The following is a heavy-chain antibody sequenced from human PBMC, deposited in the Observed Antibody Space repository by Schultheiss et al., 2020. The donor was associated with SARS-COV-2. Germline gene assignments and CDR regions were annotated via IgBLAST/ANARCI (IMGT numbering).Heavy chain of an antibody. V-gene: IGHV1-24*01. CDR3: ARVGVSLVFDY. CDR1: GYTLTELS. D-gene: IGHD1-20*01. J-gene: IGHJ4*02. CDR2: FDPEDGET. Sequence: ASVKVSCKASGYTLTELSMHWVRQAPGKGLEWMGGFDPEDGETIYAQKFQGRVTITADESTSTAYMELSSLRSEDTAVYYCARVGVSLVFDYWGQGTLVTVSS.